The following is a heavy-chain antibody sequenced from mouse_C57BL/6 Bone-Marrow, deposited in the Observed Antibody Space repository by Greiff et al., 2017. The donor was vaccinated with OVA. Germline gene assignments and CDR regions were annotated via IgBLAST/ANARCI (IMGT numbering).Heavy chain of an antibody. CDR1: RFTFSDYY. V-gene: IGHV5-16*01. Sequence: EVKLEESEGGLVQPGSSMKLSCTASRFTFSDYYMAWVRQVPEKGLEWVANINYDGSSTYYLDSLKSRFIISRDNAKNILYLQMSSLKSEDTATYYCARGGSSYPYWYFDVWGTGTTVTVSS. CDR3: ARGGSSYPYWYFDV. CDR2: INYDGSST. J-gene: IGHJ1*03. D-gene: IGHD1-1*01.